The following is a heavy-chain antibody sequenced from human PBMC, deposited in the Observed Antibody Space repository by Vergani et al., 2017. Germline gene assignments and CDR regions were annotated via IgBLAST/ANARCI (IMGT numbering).Heavy chain of an antibody. CDR3: ARGRRNIVVVPAANMQGLDY. J-gene: IGHJ4*02. V-gene: IGHV1-2*02. D-gene: IGHD2-2*01. CDR2: INPNSGGT. Sequence: QVQLVQSGAEVKKPGASVKVSCKASGYTFTGYNMHSVRQDLGQGLEGMGWINPNSGGTISAQKFQGRVTMTRDTSISTAYMELRRLRTDDTAVYYCARGRRNIVVVPAANMQGLDYWGQGTLVTVSA. CDR1: GYTFTGYN.